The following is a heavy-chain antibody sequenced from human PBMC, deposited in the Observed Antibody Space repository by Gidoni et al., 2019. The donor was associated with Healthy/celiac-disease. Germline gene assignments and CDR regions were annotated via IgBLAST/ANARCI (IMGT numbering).Heavy chain of an antibody. CDR3: ARQVVVPQYYFDY. CDR1: GGSISSSSYY. V-gene: IGHV4-39*01. Sequence: QLQLQESGPGLVKPSETLSLTCTVSGGSISSSSYYWGWIRQPPGKGLEWIGSIYYSGSTYYNPSLKSRVTISVDTSKNQFSLKLSSVTAADTAVYYCARQVVVPQYYFDYWGQGTLVTVSS. CDR2: IYYSGST. J-gene: IGHJ4*02. D-gene: IGHD3-22*01.